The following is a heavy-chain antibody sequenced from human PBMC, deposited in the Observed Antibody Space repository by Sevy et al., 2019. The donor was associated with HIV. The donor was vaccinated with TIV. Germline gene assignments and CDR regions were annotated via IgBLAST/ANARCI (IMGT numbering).Heavy chain of an antibody. CDR2: IKQDGSEK. J-gene: IGHJ4*02. D-gene: IGHD3-3*01. Sequence: QLGGSLRLSCAASGFTFSSYWMSWVRQAPGKGLEWVANIKQDGSEKYYVDSVKGRFTISRDNAKNSLYLQMNSLRAEDTAVYYWARVEGGSGDYDFWSGYFPADQPYFDYWGQGTLVTVSS. V-gene: IGHV3-7*01. CDR1: GFTFSSYW. CDR3: ARVEGGSGDYDFWSGYFPADQPYFDY.